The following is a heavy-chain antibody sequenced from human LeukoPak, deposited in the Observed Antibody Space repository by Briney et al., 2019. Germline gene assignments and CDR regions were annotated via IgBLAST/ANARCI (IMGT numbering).Heavy chain of an antibody. J-gene: IGHJ6*03. Sequence: GGSLRLSCAASGFSFSNAWMSWVRQAPGKGLEWVGRIKSKTDGGTTDYAAPVKGRFTISRDDSKNTLYLQMNSLKTEDTAVYYCTTDSRFGESLADYYYCYMDVWGKGTTVTVSS. CDR1: GFSFSNAW. D-gene: IGHD3-10*01. CDR3: TTDSRFGESLADYYYCYMDV. CDR2: IKSKTDGGTT. V-gene: IGHV3-15*01.